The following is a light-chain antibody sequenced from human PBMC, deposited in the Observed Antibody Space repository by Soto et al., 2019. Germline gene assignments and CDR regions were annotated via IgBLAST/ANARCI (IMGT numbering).Light chain of an antibody. V-gene: IGKV1-5*03. Sequence: DIQMTQSPSTLSASVGDRVTITCRASQSISYWLAWYQQKPGKAPKLLICKASSLESGVPSRFSGSGSGTEFTLTISSLQPDDFATYYCQQYYSYPLTFGGGTQVEIK. J-gene: IGKJ4*01. CDR1: QSISYW. CDR2: KAS. CDR3: QQYYSYPLT.